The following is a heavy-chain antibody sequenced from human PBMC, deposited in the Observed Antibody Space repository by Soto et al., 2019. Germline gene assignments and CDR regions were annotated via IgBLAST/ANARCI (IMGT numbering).Heavy chain of an antibody. CDR3: AKDEYSYGSGYYYYYYMDV. J-gene: IGHJ6*03. D-gene: IGHD5-18*01. CDR1: GFTFSSYA. Sequence: GGSLRLSCAASGFTFSSYAMSWVRQAPGKGLEWVSAISGSGGSTYYADSVKGRFTISRDNSKNTLYLQMNSLRAEDTAVYYCAKDEYSYGSGYYYYYYMDVWGKGTTVTVSS. CDR2: ISGSGGST. V-gene: IGHV3-23*01.